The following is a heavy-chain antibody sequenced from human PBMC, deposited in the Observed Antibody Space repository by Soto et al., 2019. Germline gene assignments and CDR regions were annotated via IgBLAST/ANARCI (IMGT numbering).Heavy chain of an antibody. V-gene: IGHV4-34*01. CDR3: ARALSPRYSSSLRYYYYMDV. CDR1: GGSFSGYY. J-gene: IGHJ6*03. D-gene: IGHD6-13*01. Sequence: SETLSLTCAVYGGSFSGYYWSWIRQPPGKGLEWIGEINHSGSTNYNPSLKSRVTISVDTSKNQFSLKLSSVTAADTAVYYCARALSPRYSSSLRYYYYMDVWGKGTTVTVSS. CDR2: INHSGST.